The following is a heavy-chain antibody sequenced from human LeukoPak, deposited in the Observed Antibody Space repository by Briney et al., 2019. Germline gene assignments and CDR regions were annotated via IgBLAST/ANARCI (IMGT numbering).Heavy chain of an antibody. J-gene: IGHJ4*02. CDR2: IDYSGSA. CDR3: ARPGLGELWAWWY. V-gene: IGHV4-61*01. D-gene: IGHD3-10*01. Sequence: PSQTLSLTCIVSGGSISSGNYYWSWIRQPPGKGLEWIGYIDYSGSANYNPSLKSRVTISVDTSKNQFSLKLSSVTAADTAVYYCARPGLGELWAWWYWGQGTLVTVSS. CDR1: GGSISSGNYY.